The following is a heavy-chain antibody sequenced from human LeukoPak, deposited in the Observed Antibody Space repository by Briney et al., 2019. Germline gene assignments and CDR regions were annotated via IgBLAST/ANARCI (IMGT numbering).Heavy chain of an antibody. D-gene: IGHD3-3*01. CDR3: ATRPILEWPMHAFDI. J-gene: IGHJ3*02. V-gene: IGHV1-24*01. CDR1: GYTLTELS. Sequence: GASVKVSCKVSGYTLTELSMHWVRQAPGKGLEWMGGFDPEGGETIYAQKFQGRVTMTEDTSTDTAYMELSSLRSEDTAVYYCATRPILEWPMHAFDIWGQGTMVTVSS. CDR2: FDPEGGET.